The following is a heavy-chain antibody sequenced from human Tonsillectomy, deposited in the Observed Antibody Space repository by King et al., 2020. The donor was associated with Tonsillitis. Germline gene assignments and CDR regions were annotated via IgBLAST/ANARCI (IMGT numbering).Heavy chain of an antibody. J-gene: IGHJ4*02. D-gene: IGHD6-6*01. Sequence: VQLVESGGGLVKPGGSLRLSCAASGFTFSSYSMNWVRQAPGKGLEWVSSISSSSSYIYYADSVKGRFTFSRDNAKNSLYLQMNSLRAEDTAVYYCARVADTLYSSSEEGLDYWGQGTLVTVSS. CDR1: GFTFSSYS. CDR3: ARVADTLYSSSEEGLDY. V-gene: IGHV3-21*01. CDR2: ISSSSSYI.